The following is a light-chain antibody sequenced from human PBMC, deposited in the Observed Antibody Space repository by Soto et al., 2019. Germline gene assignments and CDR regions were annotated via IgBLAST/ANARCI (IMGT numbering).Light chain of an antibody. CDR2: TAA. CDR1: QRITTY. Sequence: IHMTQSPSSLSASVGDRVTITCRASQRITTYLKWYQQKPGKAPKLLIFTAATLQGGVPSRFSRSGSGTDFALTITTLQPEDFATYFCQQRYSTPYIFGQRTKLEIK. J-gene: IGKJ2*01. V-gene: IGKV1-39*01. CDR3: QQRYSTPYI.